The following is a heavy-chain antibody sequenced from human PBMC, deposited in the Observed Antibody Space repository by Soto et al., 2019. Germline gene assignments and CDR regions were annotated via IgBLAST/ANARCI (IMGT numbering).Heavy chain of an antibody. V-gene: IGHV4-59*08. CDR2: VHHSWGS. CDR3: ARHGFGPLHGLVDV. D-gene: IGHD3-10*01. CDR1: GGSISSYY. J-gene: IGHJ6*02. Sequence: QVQLQESGPGLVKPSETMSLSCTVSGGSISSYYWSWFRQSPGKRMEWIGYVHHSWGSSYNPSLQSRVAISLDTSKSQFSLKVTYVTATYTAVYYCARHGFGPLHGLVDVWGQGTTVTVSS.